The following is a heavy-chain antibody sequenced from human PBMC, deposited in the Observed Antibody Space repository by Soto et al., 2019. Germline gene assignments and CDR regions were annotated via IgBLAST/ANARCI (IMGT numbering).Heavy chain of an antibody. CDR3: ARRAHMSRRGETFSCYYYGMDV. CDR2: IDPSDSYT. V-gene: IGHV5-10-1*01. Sequence: GESLKISCKASGYSFSNYYITWVRQMPGKGLEWIGRIDPSDSYTNYSPSFQGHVTISTDKSISTAYLQWSSLKASDTAMYYCARRAHMSRRGETFSCYYYGMDVWGQGTTVTVSS. CDR1: GYSFSNYY. D-gene: IGHD3-16*01. J-gene: IGHJ6*02.